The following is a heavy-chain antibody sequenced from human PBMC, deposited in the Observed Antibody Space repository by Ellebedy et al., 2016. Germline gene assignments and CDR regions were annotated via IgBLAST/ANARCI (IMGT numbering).Heavy chain of an antibody. Sequence: SETLSLXXTASGFSFSSGAYPSICPRQSPGKALEWIGYIYCTGSTYYNPSLKSRVTISVDTSKNQFSLKLSSVTAADTAVYYCARAGITMVRGVTEYYYYGMDAWGQGTTVTVSS. D-gene: IGHD3-10*01. CDR3: ARAGITMVRGVTEYYYYGMDA. J-gene: IGHJ6*02. V-gene: IGHV4-30-4*01. CDR2: IYCTGST. CDR1: GFSFSSGAYP.